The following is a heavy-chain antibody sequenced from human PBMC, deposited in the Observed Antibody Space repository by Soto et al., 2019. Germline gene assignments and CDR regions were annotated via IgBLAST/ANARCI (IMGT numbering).Heavy chain of an antibody. J-gene: IGHJ3*02. CDR2: IIPIFGTA. CDR1: GGTFRRYA. Sequence: AAVKVSCKASGGTFRRYAISWVRQAPGQGLEWMGGIIPIFGTANYAQKFQGRVTITADESTSTAYMELSSLRPEATAVYYCARAVGERTDGVEIWGQGITVTVAS. D-gene: IGHD3-10*01. CDR3: ARAVGERTDGVEI. V-gene: IGHV1-69*13.